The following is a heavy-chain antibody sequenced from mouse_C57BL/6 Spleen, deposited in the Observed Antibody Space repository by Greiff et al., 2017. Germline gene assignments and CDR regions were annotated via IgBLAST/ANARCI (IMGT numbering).Heavy chain of an antibody. D-gene: IGHD3-2*02. Sequence: VQLQQSGAELVKPGASVKISCKASGYAFSSYWMNWVKQRPGKGLEWIGQIYPGDGDTNYNGKFKGKATLTADKSSSTAYMQLSSLTSEDSAVYFCARGSSGSLYYAMDYWGQGTSVTVSS. CDR3: ARGSSGSLYYAMDY. CDR1: GYAFSSYW. V-gene: IGHV1-80*01. CDR2: IYPGDGDT. J-gene: IGHJ4*01.